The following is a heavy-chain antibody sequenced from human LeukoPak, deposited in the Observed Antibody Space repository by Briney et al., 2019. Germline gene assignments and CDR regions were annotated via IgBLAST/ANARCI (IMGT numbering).Heavy chain of an antibody. CDR2: IYYSGST. Sequence: SETLSLICTVSGDSISSSSNYWGWIRQPPGEGLEWIGSIYYSGSTYYNPSLKSRVTISVDTSKNQFSLKLSSVTAADTAVYYCARRYSYSSLPDYWGQGTLVTVSS. V-gene: IGHV4-39*01. D-gene: IGHD6-19*01. CDR3: ARRYSYSSLPDY. J-gene: IGHJ4*02. CDR1: GDSISSSSNY.